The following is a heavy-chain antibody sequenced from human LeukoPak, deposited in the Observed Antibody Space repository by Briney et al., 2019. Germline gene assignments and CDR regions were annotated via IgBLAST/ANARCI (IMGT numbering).Heavy chain of an antibody. CDR1: GGSISSYS. CDR3: ARAGTSGGLCDY. J-gene: IGHJ4*02. CDR2: IYTSGST. Sequence: SETLSLTCTVSGGSISSYSWSWIRQPAGKGLEWIGRIYTSGSTKYNPSLQSRVTMSLDTSKNQLTLKLGSVTAADTAVYYCARAGTSGGLCDYWGQGTLVPVSS. D-gene: IGHD1-14*01. V-gene: IGHV4-4*07.